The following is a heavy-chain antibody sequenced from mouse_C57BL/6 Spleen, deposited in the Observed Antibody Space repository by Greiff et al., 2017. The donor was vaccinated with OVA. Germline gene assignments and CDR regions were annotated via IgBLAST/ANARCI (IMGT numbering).Heavy chain of an antibody. CDR1: GYAFTNYL. CDR2: INPGSGGT. D-gene: IGHD1-1*01. V-gene: IGHV1-54*01. Sequence: VQLQQSGAELVRPGTSVKVSCKASGYAFTNYLIEWVKQRPGQGLEWIGVINPGSGGTNYNEKFKGKATLTADKSSSTAYMQLSSLTSEDSAVYFCARGSGYWYFDVWGTETTVTVSS. CDR3: ARGSGYWYFDV. J-gene: IGHJ1*03.